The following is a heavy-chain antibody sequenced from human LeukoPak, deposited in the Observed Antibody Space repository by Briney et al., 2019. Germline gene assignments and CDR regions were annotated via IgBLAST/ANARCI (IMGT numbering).Heavy chain of an antibody. CDR3: ARGLPSFDY. D-gene: IGHD2-21*01. J-gene: IGHJ4*02. CDR1: GFTFNTYG. Sequence: GRSLRLSCAASGFTFNTYGMHWVRQAPGKGLEWVAVISYDASNKNYADPVKGRFTISRDYSKNTVYLQMNSLRAEDTAVYYCARGLPSFDYWGQGTLVTVSS. CDR2: ISYDASNK. V-gene: IGHV3-30*03.